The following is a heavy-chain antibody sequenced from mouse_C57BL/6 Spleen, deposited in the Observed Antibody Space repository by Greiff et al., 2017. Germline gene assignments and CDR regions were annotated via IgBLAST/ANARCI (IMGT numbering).Heavy chain of an antibody. D-gene: IGHD2-2*01. CDR1: GYTFTSYW. CDR2: IHPNSGST. V-gene: IGHV1-64*01. J-gene: IGHJ3*01. CDR3: ARSGYGDDESPFAY. Sequence: VQLQQPGAELVKPGASVKLSCKASGYTFTSYWMHWVKQRPGQGLEWIGMIHPNSGSTNYNEKFKSKATLTVDKSSSTAYMQLSSLTSEDSAVYYCARSGYGDDESPFAYWGQGTLVTVSA.